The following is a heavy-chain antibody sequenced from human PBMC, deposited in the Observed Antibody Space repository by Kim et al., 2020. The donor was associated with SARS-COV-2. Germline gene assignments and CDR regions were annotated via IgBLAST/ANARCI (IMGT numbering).Heavy chain of an antibody. J-gene: IGHJ5*02. CDR1: GFPFSKFW. Sequence: GGSLRLSCAASGFPFSKFWMTWVRQAPGKGLEWLAKINQDGSEKYYLDSVKGRFIISRDNAKNSVYLQMNSLRVEDTSLYYCGRGGIIAPLAAWGVDPWGGGPMDPVSS. CDR2: INQDGSEK. V-gene: IGHV3-7*01. CDR3: GRGGIIAPLAAWGVDP. D-gene: IGHD1-20*01.